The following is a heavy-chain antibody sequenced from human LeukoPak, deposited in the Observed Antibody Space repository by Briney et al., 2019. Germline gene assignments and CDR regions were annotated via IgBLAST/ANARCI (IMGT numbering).Heavy chain of an antibody. CDR2: IFHSGST. J-gene: IGHJ5*02. V-gene: IGHV4-38-2*02. CDR1: GYSITSGQY. CDR3: ARLGITMVRGAPNWFDP. Sequence: PSETLSLTCTVSGYSITSGQYWGWIRQPPEKGLEWIGTIFHSGSTYYNPSLKSRVTISVDTSKNQFSLKLSSVTAADTAVYYCARLGITMVRGAPNWFDPWGQGTLVTVSS. D-gene: IGHD3-10*01.